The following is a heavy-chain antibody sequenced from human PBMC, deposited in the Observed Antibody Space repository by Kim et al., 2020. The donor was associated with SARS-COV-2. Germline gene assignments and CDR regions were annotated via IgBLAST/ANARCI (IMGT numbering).Heavy chain of an antibody. V-gene: IGHV4-59*08. CDR3: ARHEELSPGWFDP. Sequence: PSLRRRVTISVDTTKNPFPRKLSSVTAADTAVYYCARHEELSPGWFDPWGQGTLVTVSS. J-gene: IGHJ5*02.